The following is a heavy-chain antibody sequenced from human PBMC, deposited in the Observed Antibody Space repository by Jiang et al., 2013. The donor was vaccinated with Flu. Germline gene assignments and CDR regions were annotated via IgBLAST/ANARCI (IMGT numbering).Heavy chain of an antibody. J-gene: IGHJ3*02. Sequence: SGAEVKKPGSSVKVSCKASGGTFSSYAISWVRQAPGQGLEWMGRIIPILGIANYAQKFQGRVTITADKSTSTAYMELSSLRSEDTAVYYCARDPGGWQLDAFDIWGQGTMVTVSS. CDR2: IIPILGIA. V-gene: IGHV1-69*04. CDR1: GGTFSSYA. CDR3: ARDPGGWQLDAFDI. D-gene: IGHD6-6*01.